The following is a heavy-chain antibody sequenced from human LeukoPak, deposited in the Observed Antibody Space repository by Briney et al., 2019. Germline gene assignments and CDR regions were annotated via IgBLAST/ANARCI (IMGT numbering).Heavy chain of an antibody. CDR2: IYPGDSDT. V-gene: IGHV5-51*01. CDR1: GYIFANYW. J-gene: IGHJ4*02. CDR3: ARLDYYANSGTDY. Sequence: GESLEISCTGSGYIFANYWIGWVRQMPGKGLEWMGIIYPGDSDTKYSPSFQGQVTISADKSVNTAYLQWSSLKASDTAMYHCARLDYYANSGTDYWGQGTLVTVSS. D-gene: IGHD3-22*01.